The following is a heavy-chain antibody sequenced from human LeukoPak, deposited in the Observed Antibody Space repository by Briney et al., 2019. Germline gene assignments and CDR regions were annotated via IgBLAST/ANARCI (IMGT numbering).Heavy chain of an antibody. V-gene: IGHV1-18*01. Sequence: ASVKVSCKASGYTFSTYGISWVRQAPRQGLEWMGRISAYNGNTNYAQKFQGRVTMTTDTSTTTAYMELRSLRSDDTAVYYCARDRVTYSTSSGVDYWGQGTLVTVSS. J-gene: IGHJ4*02. CDR2: ISAYNGNT. CDR1: GYTFSTYG. D-gene: IGHD6-6*01. CDR3: ARDRVTYSTSSGVDY.